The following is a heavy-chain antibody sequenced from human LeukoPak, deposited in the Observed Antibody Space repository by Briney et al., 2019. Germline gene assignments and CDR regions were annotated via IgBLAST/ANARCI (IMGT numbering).Heavy chain of an antibody. D-gene: IGHD2-2*01. CDR1: GYTFTSYD. Sequence: GASVKVSCKASGYTFTSYDINWVRQATGQGLEWMGWMNPNSGNTGYAQKFQGRVTMTRNTSISTAYMELSSLRSEDTAVYYCARGRGDCSSTSCYPRYWGQGTLVTVST. CDR3: ARGRGDCSSTSCYPRY. V-gene: IGHV1-8*01. J-gene: IGHJ4*02. CDR2: MNPNSGNT.